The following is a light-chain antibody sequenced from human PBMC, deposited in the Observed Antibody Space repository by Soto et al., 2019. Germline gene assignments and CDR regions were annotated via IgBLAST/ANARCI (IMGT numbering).Light chain of an antibody. CDR3: QQYDSSPRT. J-gene: IGKJ1*01. V-gene: IGKV3-20*01. CDR2: GAS. Sequence: EIVVTQSPATLSVSPGERATLSCRASQSVSSNLAWYQQKPGQAPRLLIYGASSRATGIPDRFSGSGSGTDFTLTINRLEPEDFAVYYCQQYDSSPRTFGQGTKWIS. CDR1: QSVSSN.